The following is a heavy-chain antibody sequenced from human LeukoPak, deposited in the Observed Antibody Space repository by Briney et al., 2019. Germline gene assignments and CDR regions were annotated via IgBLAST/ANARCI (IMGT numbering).Heavy chain of an antibody. D-gene: IGHD3-9*01. CDR3: ARDLTGLPDY. CDR1: GFTSSSYG. J-gene: IGHJ4*02. CDR2: IWYDGSNK. Sequence: PGRSLRLSCAASGFTSSSYGMHWVRQTPGKGLEWVAVIWYDGSNKYYADSVKGRFTISRDNSKNTLYLQMNSLRAEDTAVYYCARDLTGLPDYWGQGTLVIVSS. V-gene: IGHV3-33*01.